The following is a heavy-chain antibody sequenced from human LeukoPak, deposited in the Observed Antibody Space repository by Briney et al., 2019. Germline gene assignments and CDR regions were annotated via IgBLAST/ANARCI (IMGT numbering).Heavy chain of an antibody. V-gene: IGHV3-33*01. CDR1: GFTFSSYG. CDR3: ARDRSYDFWSGYYTPDY. J-gene: IGHJ4*02. CDR2: IWYDGSSK. Sequence: GRSLRLSCAASGFTFSSYGIHWVRQAPGQGLEWVALIWYDGSSKYYADSVKGRFTISRDNSKNTLYLQMNSLRAEDTAVYYCARDRSYDFWSGYYTPDYWGQGTLVTVSS. D-gene: IGHD3-3*01.